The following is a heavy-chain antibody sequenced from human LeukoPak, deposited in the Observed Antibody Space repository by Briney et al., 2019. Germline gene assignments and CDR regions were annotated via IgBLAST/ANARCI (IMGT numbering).Heavy chain of an antibody. J-gene: IGHJ4*02. CDR3: ARGRQFLEWLSPLDY. CDR1: GGTFSSYA. Sequence: SVKVSCKASGGTFSSYAISWVRQAPGQGLEWMGGIIPIFGTANYAQNFQGRVTITADESTSTAYMELSSLRSEDTAVYYCARGRQFLEWLSPLDYWGQGTLVTVSS. CDR2: IIPIFGTA. D-gene: IGHD3-3*01. V-gene: IGHV1-69*01.